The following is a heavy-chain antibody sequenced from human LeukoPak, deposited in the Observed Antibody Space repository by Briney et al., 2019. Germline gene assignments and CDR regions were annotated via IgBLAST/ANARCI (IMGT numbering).Heavy chain of an antibody. CDR2: ISAYNGNT. CDR3: ARDPLYCGGGSCYAVSYYYYGMDV. J-gene: IGHJ6*04. CDR1: GYTFTSYG. D-gene: IGHD2-15*01. V-gene: IGHV1-18*04. Sequence: ASVKVSCKASGYTFTSYGISWVRQAPGQGLEWMGWISAYNGNTNYAQKLQGRVTMTTDTSTSTAYMELRSLRSDDTAVYYCARDPLYCGGGSCYAVSYYYYGMDVGGKGTTVTVSP.